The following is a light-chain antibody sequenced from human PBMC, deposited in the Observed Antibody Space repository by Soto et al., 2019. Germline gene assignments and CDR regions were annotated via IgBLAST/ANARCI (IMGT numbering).Light chain of an antibody. CDR2: AAS. Sequence: DIQMTQSPSSLSASVGDTVTITCRASQGIGNDLGWYQQKPGKAPKRLIYAASGLQGGVPSRFSGSGFGTEFTLTISSLQPEDFATYYCLQHNNYPHTFGQGTKLEIK. V-gene: IGKV1-17*01. J-gene: IGKJ2*01. CDR1: QGIGND. CDR3: LQHNNYPHT.